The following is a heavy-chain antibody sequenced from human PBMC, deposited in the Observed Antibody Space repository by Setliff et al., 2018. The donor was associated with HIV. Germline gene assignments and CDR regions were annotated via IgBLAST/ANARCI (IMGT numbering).Heavy chain of an antibody. CDR1: GGSISSSSYY. CDR2: IYYSGST. J-gene: IGHJ5*02. D-gene: IGHD3-10*01. Sequence: SETLSLTCTVSGGSISSSSYYWGWIRQPPGKGLEWIGSIYYSGSTYYNPSLKSRVTISVDTSKNQFSLKLSSVTAADTAVYYCARLGTGYGSGSYYSWFDPWGQGTLVTVSS. CDR3: ARLGTGYGSGSYYSWFDP. V-gene: IGHV4-39*01.